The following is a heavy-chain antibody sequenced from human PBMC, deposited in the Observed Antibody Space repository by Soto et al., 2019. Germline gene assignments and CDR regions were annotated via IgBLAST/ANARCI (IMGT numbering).Heavy chain of an antibody. CDR1: GFTFRNYN. CDR2: ISNGGAYM. V-gene: IGHV3-21*06. CDR3: ARDIASPGGDYFDS. Sequence: EVQLVESGGGLVKAGGSLRLFCTASGFTFRNYNMNWVRQAPGKGLEWVSSISNGGAYMFYADSVKGRFTIPRDNAQNSLFLQIDSPRAEDTAVYYCARDIASPGGDYFDSWGQGTLVTVSS. D-gene: IGHD2-21*01. J-gene: IGHJ4*02.